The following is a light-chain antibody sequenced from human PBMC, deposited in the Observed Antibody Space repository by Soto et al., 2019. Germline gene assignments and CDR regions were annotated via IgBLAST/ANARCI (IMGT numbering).Light chain of an antibody. CDR3: MQALQTPPT. CDR2: LGS. Sequence: IEKSHSTLSLPHTPGDAPSIFRSSSQSLLHSYVYHYLDWYLEKPGQSPQLLIYLGSSRASGVPDRFSGGGSGTDFTLKISRVEAEDVGIYYCMQALQTPPTFGQGTKVEIK. J-gene: IGKJ1*01. V-gene: IGKV2-28*01. CDR1: QSLLHSYVYHY.